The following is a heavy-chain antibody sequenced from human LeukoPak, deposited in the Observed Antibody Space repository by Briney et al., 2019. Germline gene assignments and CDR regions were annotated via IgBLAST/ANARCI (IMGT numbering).Heavy chain of an antibody. CDR3: ARRTYSKARYYMDV. CDR1: DGSISSSSYY. J-gene: IGHJ6*03. V-gene: IGHV4-39*07. D-gene: IGHD4-11*01. CDR2: IYYSGST. Sequence: SETLSLTCTVSDGSISSSSYYWGWIRQPPGKGLEWIGSIYYSGSTYYNPSLKSRVTISVDTSKNQFSLKLSSVTAADTAVYYCARRTYSKARYYMDVWGKGTTVTVSS.